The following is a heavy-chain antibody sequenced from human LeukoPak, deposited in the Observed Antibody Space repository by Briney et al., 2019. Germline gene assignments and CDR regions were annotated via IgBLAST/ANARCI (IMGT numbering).Heavy chain of an antibody. CDR3: AKDATYSSGWTDY. CDR2: IYVDGTT. V-gene: IGHV3-53*05. J-gene: IGHJ4*02. D-gene: IGHD6-19*01. Sequence: GGSLRLSCAVSGFNVNGIFMTWFRQAPGKGLEWVSVIYVDGTTLYSDSVKGRFTISRDNAKNSLYLQMNSLRVEDTALYYCAKDATYSSGWTDYWGQGTLVTVSS. CDR1: GFNVNGIF.